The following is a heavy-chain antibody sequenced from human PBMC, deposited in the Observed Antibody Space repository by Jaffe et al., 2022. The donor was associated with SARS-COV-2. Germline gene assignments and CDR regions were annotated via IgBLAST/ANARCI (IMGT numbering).Heavy chain of an antibody. CDR1: GFTFSSYA. D-gene: IGHD6-13*01. V-gene: IGHV3-30-3*01. Sequence: QVQLVESGGGVVQPGRSLRLSCAASGFTFSSYAMHWVRQAPGKGLEWVAVISYDGSNKYYADSVKGRFTISRDNSKNTLYLQMNSLRAEDTAVYYCASIAAAGPFYWGQGTLVTVSS. J-gene: IGHJ4*02. CDR2: ISYDGSNK. CDR3: ASIAAAGPFY.